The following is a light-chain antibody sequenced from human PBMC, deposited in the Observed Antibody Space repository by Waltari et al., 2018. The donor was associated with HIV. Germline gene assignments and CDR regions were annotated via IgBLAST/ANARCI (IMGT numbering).Light chain of an antibody. CDR3: YSTDSNVWV. J-gene: IGLJ3*02. CDR2: EDS. CDR1: ALPKKY. V-gene: IGLV3-10*01. Sequence: SYELTQPPSVSVSPVQTARITCPGDALPKKYAYWYQQKSGQAPVLVIYEDSKRPSGIPERFSGSSSGTMATLTISGAQVEDEADYYCYSTDSNVWVFGGGTKLTVL.